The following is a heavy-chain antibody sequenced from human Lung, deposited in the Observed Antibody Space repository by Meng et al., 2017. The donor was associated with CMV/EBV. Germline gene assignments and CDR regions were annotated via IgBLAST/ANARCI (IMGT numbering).Heavy chain of an antibody. CDR1: AFTFSNYG. CDR3: AKDWGRYCTSTSCYKPWFDP. Sequence: GGSLRLXCAASAFTFSNYGMSWVRRAPGRGLEWVSGISAGGGSTYYAGSVKGRFTVSRDNSKNTLYLQMNSLRAVDTAVYYGAKDWGRYCTSTSCYKPWFDPWGQGXLVTVSS. V-gene: IGHV3-23*01. D-gene: IGHD2-2*01. J-gene: IGHJ5*02. CDR2: ISAGGGST.